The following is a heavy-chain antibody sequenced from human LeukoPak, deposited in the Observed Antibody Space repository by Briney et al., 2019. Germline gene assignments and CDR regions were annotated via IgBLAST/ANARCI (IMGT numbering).Heavy chain of an antibody. J-gene: IGHJ5*02. V-gene: IGHV1-69*13. Sequence: SVKVSCKASGGTFSSYAISWVRQAPGQGLEWMGGIIPIFGTANYAQKFQGRVTITADESTSTAYMELSSLRSEDTAVYYCARVLPKVVPAAGGSNWFDPWGQGTLVTVSS. CDR2: IIPIFGTA. D-gene: IGHD2-2*01. CDR1: GGTFSSYA. CDR3: ARVLPKVVPAAGGSNWFDP.